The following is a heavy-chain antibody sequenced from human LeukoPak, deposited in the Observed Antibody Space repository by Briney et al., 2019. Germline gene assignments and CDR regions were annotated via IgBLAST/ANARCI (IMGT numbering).Heavy chain of an antibody. Sequence: GGSLRLSCAVSGFTFRNYGMHWVRQAPGKGLEWVAVITWDGSNKYYGDFVKGRFTISRDDSKNTLYLQMNSLRAEDTAAYYCAREEGITSRAFDIWGQGTMVTVSS. D-gene: IGHD1-14*01. CDR3: AREEGITSRAFDI. V-gene: IGHV3-30*03. CDR1: GFTFRNYG. J-gene: IGHJ3*02. CDR2: ITWDGSNK.